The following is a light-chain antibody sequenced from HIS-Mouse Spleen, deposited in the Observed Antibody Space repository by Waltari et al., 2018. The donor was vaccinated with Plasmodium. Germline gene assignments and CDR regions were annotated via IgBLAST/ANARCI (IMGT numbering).Light chain of an antibody. CDR1: SLRSYY. J-gene: IGLJ2*01. CDR3: NSRDSSGNHLVV. V-gene: IGLV3-19*01. Sequence: SSELTQDPAVSVALGQTVRITCQGDSLRSYYASWYQQKPGKAPVLVIYGKNNRPSGIPERFSGSSSGNTASLTITGAQAEDEADYYCNSRDSSGNHLVVFGGGTKLTVL. CDR2: GKN.